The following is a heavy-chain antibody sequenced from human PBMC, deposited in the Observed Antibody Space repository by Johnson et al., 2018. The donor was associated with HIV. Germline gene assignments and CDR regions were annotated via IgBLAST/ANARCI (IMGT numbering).Heavy chain of an antibody. CDR2: ISYDGSNK. CDR1: GFTFSSYA. J-gene: IGHJ3*02. V-gene: IGHV3-30-3*01. Sequence: QVQLVESGGDLLQPGGSLRLSCAASGFTFSSYAMHWVRQAPGKGLEWVAVISYDGSNKYYADSVKGRFTISRDNSKNTLYLQMNSLRAEDTAVYYCAKAEDEGLPFDIWGQGTMVTVSS. CDR3: AKAEDEGLPFDI. D-gene: IGHD2-15*01.